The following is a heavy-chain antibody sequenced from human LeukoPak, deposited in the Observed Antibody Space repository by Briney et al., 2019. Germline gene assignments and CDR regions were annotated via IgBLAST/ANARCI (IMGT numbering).Heavy chain of an antibody. J-gene: IGHJ3*02. CDR1: GYLFTSYW. CDR2: IYPGDSYT. CDR3: ARLRNPYDAFDI. V-gene: IGHV5-51*01. Sequence: GASLKISCQGSGYLFTSYWIGWVRQMPGKGLERMGIIYPGDSYTRYSLSFQGQVTISAVKSISTAYLQSRSLNASDPALSYFARLRNPYDAFDIWGKGTMVTVSS.